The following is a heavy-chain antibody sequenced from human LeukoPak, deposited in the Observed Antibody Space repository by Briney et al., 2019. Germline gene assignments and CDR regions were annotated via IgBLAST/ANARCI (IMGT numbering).Heavy chain of an antibody. CDR2: IYHSGST. Sequence: SETLSLTCTVSSYSISSGYYWGWIRQPPGKGLEWIGSIYHSGSTYYNPSLKSRVTISVDTSKNQFSLKLSSVTAADTAVYYCARVRVGATFYWFDPWGQGTLVTVSS. CDR3: ARVRVGATFYWFDP. CDR1: SYSISSGYY. J-gene: IGHJ5*02. V-gene: IGHV4-38-2*02. D-gene: IGHD1-26*01.